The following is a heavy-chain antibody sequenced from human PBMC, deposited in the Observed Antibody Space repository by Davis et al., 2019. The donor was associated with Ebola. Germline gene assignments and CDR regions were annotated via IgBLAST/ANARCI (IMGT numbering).Heavy chain of an antibody. CDR3: ARHRYDFWSGYYNPFGLDY. V-gene: IGHV4-34*01. J-gene: IGHJ4*02. D-gene: IGHD3-3*01. CDR2: INHSGST. Sequence: SETLSLTCAVYGGSFSGYYWSWIRQPPGKGLEWIGEINHSGSTNYNPSLKSRVTISVDTSKNQFSLKLSSVTAADTAVYYCARHRYDFWSGYYNPFGLDYWGQGTLVTVSS. CDR1: GGSFSGYY.